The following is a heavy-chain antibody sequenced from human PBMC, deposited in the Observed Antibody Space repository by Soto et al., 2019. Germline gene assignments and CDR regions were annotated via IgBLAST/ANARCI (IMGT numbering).Heavy chain of an antibody. CDR2: IYYSGST. Sequence: SETLSLTCTVSGGSSSSYYWSWIRQPPGKGLEWIGYIYYSGSTNYNPSLKSRVTISVDTSKNQFSLKLSSVTAAYTAVYYCARARAGLRYYYGMDFSAQGTTVTVSS. D-gene: IGHD2-21*02. CDR1: GGSSSSYY. CDR3: ARARAGLRYYYGMDF. J-gene: IGHJ6*02. V-gene: IGHV4-59*01.